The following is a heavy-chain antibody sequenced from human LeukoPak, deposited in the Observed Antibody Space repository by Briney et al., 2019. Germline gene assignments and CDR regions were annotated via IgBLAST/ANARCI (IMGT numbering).Heavy chain of an antibody. J-gene: IGHJ3*02. V-gene: IGHV1-2*06. D-gene: IGHD1-26*01. CDR1: GYTFIGYY. CDR2: INPNSGGA. Sequence: RVASVKVSCKASGYTFIGYYLHWVRQAPGQGPEWMGHINPNSGGADYAQKFQGRVTMTRDTSISTVYMELSRLRSDDTAVYNCARDSPIVGTFYAFDIWGQGTMVTVSP. CDR3: ARDSPIVGTFYAFDI.